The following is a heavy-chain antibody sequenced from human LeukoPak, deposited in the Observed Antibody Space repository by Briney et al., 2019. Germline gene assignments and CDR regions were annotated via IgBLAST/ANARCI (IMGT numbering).Heavy chain of an antibody. V-gene: IGHV3-43D*03. CDR1: GFTFDDYA. Sequence: PGGSLRLSCAASGFTFDDYAMHWVRQAPGKGLEWVSLISWDGGSTYYAGSVKGRFTISRDNSKNSLYLQMNSLRAEDTALYYCAKEGEVQYPTNKNYYYYYMDVWGKGTTVTVSS. J-gene: IGHJ6*03. D-gene: IGHD2-2*01. CDR3: AKEGEVQYPTNKNYYYYYMDV. CDR2: ISWDGGST.